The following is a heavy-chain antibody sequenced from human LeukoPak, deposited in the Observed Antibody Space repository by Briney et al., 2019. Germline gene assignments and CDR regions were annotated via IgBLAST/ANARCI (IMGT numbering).Heavy chain of an antibody. Sequence: SETLSLTCTVSGGSISGYYWIWIWQPPGKGLEWIGYIYYSGSTTYNPSLKSRLTISVDTSKNQFSLKLSSVTAADTAVYYCARHYPNHYGDAFDYWGQGTLVTVSS. CDR1: GGSISGYY. J-gene: IGHJ4*02. V-gene: IGHV4-59*08. D-gene: IGHD4-17*01. CDR3: ARHYPNHYGDAFDY. CDR2: IYYSGST.